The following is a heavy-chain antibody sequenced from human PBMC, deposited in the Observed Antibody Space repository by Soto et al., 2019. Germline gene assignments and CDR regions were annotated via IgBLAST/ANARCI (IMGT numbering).Heavy chain of an antibody. Sequence: SETLSLTCAVSGYSIISVYTLVVISLPPGQVLEWIGGWYHGGSKYYNPSLNSRATISVDTSNNQFSLKVTSVTTADTAVYFWSRDPCQVEKKFDLWGQGTLVTVSS. J-gene: IGHJ5*02. V-gene: IGHV4-38-2*02. CDR2: WYHGGSK. CDR1: GYSIISVYT. D-gene: IGHD1-1*01. CDR3: SRDPCQVEKKFDL.